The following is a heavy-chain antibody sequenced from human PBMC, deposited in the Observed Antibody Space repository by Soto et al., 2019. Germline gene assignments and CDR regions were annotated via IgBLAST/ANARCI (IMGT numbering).Heavy chain of an antibody. Sequence: QVQLVQSGAEVKKPGASVKVSCKASGYTFTSYGISWVRQAPGQGLEWMGWISAYNGNTNYAQKLQGRVTMTTDTSTSTAYMELRSLRADDTAVYYCARDGHLLWFGNAQGGDAFDIWGQGTMVTVSS. CDR2: ISAYNGNT. J-gene: IGHJ3*02. CDR1: GYTFTSYG. D-gene: IGHD3-10*01. V-gene: IGHV1-18*01. CDR3: ARDGHLLWFGNAQGGDAFDI.